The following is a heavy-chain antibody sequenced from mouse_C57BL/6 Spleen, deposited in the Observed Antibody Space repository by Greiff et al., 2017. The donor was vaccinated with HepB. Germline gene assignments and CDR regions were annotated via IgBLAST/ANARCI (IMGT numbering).Heavy chain of an antibody. V-gene: IGHV5-9-1*02. CDR3: TREGIYDGYCD. CDR1: GFTFSSYA. CDR2: ISSGGDYI. D-gene: IGHD2-3*01. Sequence: DVMLVESGEGLVKPGGSLKLSCAASGFTFSSYAMSWVRQTPEKRLEWVAYISSGGDYIYYADTVKGRFTISRDNARNTLYLQMSSLKSEDTAMYYCTREGIYDGYCDWGQGTLVTVSA. J-gene: IGHJ3*01.